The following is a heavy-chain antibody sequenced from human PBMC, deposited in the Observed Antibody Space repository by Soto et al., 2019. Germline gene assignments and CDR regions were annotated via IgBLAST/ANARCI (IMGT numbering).Heavy chain of an antibody. V-gene: IGHV1-69*04. Sequence: SVKVSCKASGYSFTGNSIHWVRQAPGQGLEWMGRIIPILGIANYAQKFQGRVTITADKSTSTAYMELSSLRSEDTAVYYCARGSSPTVTTPMGYWGQGTLVTVSS. CDR3: ARGSSPTVTTPMGY. CDR2: IIPILGIA. CDR1: GYSFTGNS. D-gene: IGHD4-17*01. J-gene: IGHJ4*02.